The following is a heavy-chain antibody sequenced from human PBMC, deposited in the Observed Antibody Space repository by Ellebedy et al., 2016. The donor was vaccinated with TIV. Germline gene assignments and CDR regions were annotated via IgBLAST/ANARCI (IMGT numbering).Heavy chain of an antibody. Sequence: SETLSLTCGVSGGSISSSNWWSWARQSPGQGLEWIGQISLRGSTLYNPSLKSRVTISVDTSNNRFSLKLNSVTAADTAVYYGARTFTERLGGLATHWVLDYWGQGTLVTASS. V-gene: IGHV4-4*02. CDR3: ARTFTERLGGLATHWVLDY. D-gene: IGHD5-12*01. CDR1: GGSISSSNW. CDR2: ISLRGST. J-gene: IGHJ4*02.